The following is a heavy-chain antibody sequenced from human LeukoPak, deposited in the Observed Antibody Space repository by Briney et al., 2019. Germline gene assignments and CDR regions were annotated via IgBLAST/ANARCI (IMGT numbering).Heavy chain of an antibody. D-gene: IGHD2-15*01. CDR3: AREGFCSGGTCYGWIPIDY. J-gene: IGHJ4*02. CDR2: IYYSGST. Sequence: PSETLSLTCTVSGGSISSGGYYWSWIRQPPGKGLEWIGSIYYSGSTYYNPSLKSRVTISVDTSKNQFSLKLTSVTAADTAVYYCAREGFCSGGTCYGWIPIDYWGQGTLVTVSS. V-gene: IGHV4-39*07. CDR1: GGSISSGGYY.